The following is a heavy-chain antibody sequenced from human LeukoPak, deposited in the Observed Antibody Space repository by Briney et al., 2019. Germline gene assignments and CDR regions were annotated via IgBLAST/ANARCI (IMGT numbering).Heavy chain of an antibody. CDR2: IRDSGET. J-gene: IGHJ5*02. CDR1: GFSFSNYY. V-gene: IGHV3-66*03. Sequence: GGSLRLSCAGSGFSFSNYYMSWVRQAPGKGLEWVSLIRDSGETFYADCVKGRFTISRENSKKKMYLQMNRLRVEDTAVYFCARDRAVTQDWVEFDPWGQGTLVTVSS. CDR3: ARDRAVTQDWVEFDP. D-gene: IGHD4-17*01.